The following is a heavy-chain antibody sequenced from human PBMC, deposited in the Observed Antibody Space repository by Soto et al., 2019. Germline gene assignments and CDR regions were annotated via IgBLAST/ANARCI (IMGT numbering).Heavy chain of an antibody. V-gene: IGHV3-74*01. CDR3: ASQSGFGSPLGFDP. D-gene: IGHD3-3*01. CDR2: INSDGSSL. CDR1: GFIFSTYW. J-gene: IGHJ5*02. Sequence: EVQLVESGEGLVQPGGSLRLSCAASGFIFSTYWMHWVRQAPGKGLVWVSRINSDGSSLSNADSVKGRFTISRDNAKNTLYLQMNSLRAEDTAVYYCASQSGFGSPLGFDPWGQGTLVTVPS.